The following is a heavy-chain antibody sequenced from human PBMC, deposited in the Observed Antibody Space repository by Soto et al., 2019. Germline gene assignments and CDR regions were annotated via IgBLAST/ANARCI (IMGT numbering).Heavy chain of an antibody. CDR3: ARGRPFVVVVAATRGRWFDP. V-gene: IGHV4-34*01. J-gene: IGHJ5*02. D-gene: IGHD2-15*01. CDR2: INHSGST. CDR1: GGSFSGYY. Sequence: NPSETLSLTCAVYGGSFSGYYWSWIRQPPGKGLEWIGEINHSGSTNYNPSLKSRVTISVDTSKNQFSLKLSSVTAADTAVYYCARGRPFVVVVAATRGRWFDPWGQGTLVTVS.